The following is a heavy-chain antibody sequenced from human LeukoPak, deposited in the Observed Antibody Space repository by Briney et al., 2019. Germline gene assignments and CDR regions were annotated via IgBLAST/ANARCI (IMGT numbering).Heavy chain of an antibody. Sequence: PSETLSLTCTVSGGSISSYYWSWIRQPAGKGLEWIGRIYTSGSTNCNPSLKSRVTMSVDTSKNQFSLKLSSVTAADTAVYYCATLGYSYGTDYWGQGTLVTVSS. CDR2: IYTSGST. CDR3: ATLGYSYGTDY. D-gene: IGHD5-18*01. V-gene: IGHV4-4*07. CDR1: GGSISSYY. J-gene: IGHJ4*02.